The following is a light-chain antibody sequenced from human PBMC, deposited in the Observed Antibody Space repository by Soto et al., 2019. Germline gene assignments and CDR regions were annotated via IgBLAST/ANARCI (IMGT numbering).Light chain of an antibody. CDR1: QNIITW. Sequence: DIEMTQSPSTLSASVGDRVTITCRASQNIITWLAWYQQKPGKAPNLLMYKTSSLESGVPSRFSGSGSGTEFTLTIGSLQPDDSATYYCQHYSGYPMYTFGQGTKLEIK. J-gene: IGKJ2*01. CDR3: QHYSGYPMYT. V-gene: IGKV1-5*03. CDR2: KTS.